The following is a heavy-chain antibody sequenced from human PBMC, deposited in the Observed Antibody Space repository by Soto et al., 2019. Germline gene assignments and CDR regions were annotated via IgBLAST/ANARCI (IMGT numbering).Heavy chain of an antibody. Sequence: QVQLVESGGGVARPGWYLTLSWAASGFTFNNYAMHWVRLPPGKGLEWVAAISYDGGSKYYADSVRDRFTISRDDSKSTLYLQMNSLRREDTAVYYCARTEGFSNYWYTDWGQGTLVTVSS. CDR1: GFTFNNYA. D-gene: IGHD6-13*01. CDR2: ISYDGGSK. V-gene: IGHV3-30-3*01. CDR3: ARTEGFSNYWYTD. J-gene: IGHJ4*02.